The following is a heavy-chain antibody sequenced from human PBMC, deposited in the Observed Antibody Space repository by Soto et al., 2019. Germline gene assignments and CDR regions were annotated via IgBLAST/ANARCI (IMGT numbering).Heavy chain of an antibody. CDR1: GGSISGFNW. CDR2: ISNSGST. Sequence: SETLSLTCAVSGGSISGFNWWSWVRQPPGKGLEWIGYISNSGSTGYNPSLKTRLSMSVDRSKNQFTLRLTSVNAADTAVYFCATESGSTYGYFDHWGQGPQVTVSS. V-gene: IGHV4-4*02. D-gene: IGHD5-18*01. J-gene: IGHJ4*02. CDR3: ATESGSTYGYFDH.